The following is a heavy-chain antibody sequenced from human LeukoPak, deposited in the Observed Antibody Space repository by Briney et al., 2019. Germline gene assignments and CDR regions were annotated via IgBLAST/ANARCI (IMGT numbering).Heavy chain of an antibody. CDR1: GFIFSSYA. CDR2: ISGSGGST. CDR3: AKGESYYDSSGYPTANDY. V-gene: IGHV3-23*01. Sequence: PGGSLRLSCAASGFIFSSYAMSRVRQAPGKGLEWVSTISGSGGSTYYADSVKGRFTISRDNSKNTLYLQMNSLRAEDTAVYYCAKGESYYDSSGYPTANDYWGQGTLVTVSS. J-gene: IGHJ4*02. D-gene: IGHD3-22*01.